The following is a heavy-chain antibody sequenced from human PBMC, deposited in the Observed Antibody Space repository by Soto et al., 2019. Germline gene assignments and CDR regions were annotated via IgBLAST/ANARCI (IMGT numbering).Heavy chain of an antibody. V-gene: IGHV3-74*03. CDR1: GFTFYSYW. Sequence: GGSLRLSCAGSGFTFYSYWMHWVRQVPGKGLVWVSRINNDASSATYADSVEGRFTISRDNSKNTLYLQMHSLRAEDTAVYFCVRQKAYGSGVSDGMDVWGRGTTVTVSS. J-gene: IGHJ6*02. CDR3: VRQKAYGSGVSDGMDV. D-gene: IGHD3-10*01. CDR2: INNDASSA.